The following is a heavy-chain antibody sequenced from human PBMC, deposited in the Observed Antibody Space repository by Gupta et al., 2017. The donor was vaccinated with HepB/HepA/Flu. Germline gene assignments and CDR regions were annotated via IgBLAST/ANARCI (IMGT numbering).Heavy chain of an antibody. Sequence: QVQLVQSGAEVKKPGASVKVSCKASGYTFTGYYMHWVRQAPGQGLEWMGWINPNSGGTNYAQKFQGRVTMTRDTSISTAYMELSRLRSDDTAVYYCARSCSSTSCHDAFDIWGQGTMVTVSS. CDR2: INPNSGGT. CDR3: ARSCSSTSCHDAFDI. CDR1: GYTFTGYY. D-gene: IGHD2-2*01. J-gene: IGHJ3*02. V-gene: IGHV1-2*02.